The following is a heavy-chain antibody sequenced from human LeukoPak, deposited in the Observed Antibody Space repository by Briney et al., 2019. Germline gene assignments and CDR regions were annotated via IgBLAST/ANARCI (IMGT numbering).Heavy chain of an antibody. CDR3: ARGGGDNWFDP. CDR2: INHSGST. D-gene: IGHD3-10*01. J-gene: IGHJ5*02. V-gene: IGHV4-34*01. Sequence: SETLSLTCAVYGGSFSVYYWSWIRQPPGKGLEWIGEINHSGSTNYNPFLKSRVTISVDTSKNQFSLKLSSVTAADTAVYYCARGGGDNWFDPWGQGTLVTVSS. CDR1: GGSFSVYY.